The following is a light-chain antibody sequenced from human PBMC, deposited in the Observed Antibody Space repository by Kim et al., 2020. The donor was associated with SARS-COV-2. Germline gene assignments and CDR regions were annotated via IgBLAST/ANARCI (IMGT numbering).Light chain of an antibody. CDR1: STNIRTNT. Sequence: GQMVIFPCSGSSTNIRTNTLSWYQQLPGTAPQLLIFSNTARPSGVPDRFSGSKSGTSASLAISGLQSEDAADYYCATWDDNLDDYVFGGGTQLTVL. CDR2: SNT. J-gene: IGLJ3*02. V-gene: IGLV1-44*01. CDR3: ATWDDNLDDYV.